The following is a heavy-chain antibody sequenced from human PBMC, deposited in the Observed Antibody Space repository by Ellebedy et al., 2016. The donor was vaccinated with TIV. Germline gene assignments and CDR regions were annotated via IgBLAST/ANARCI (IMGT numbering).Heavy chain of an antibody. CDR1: GFTFSSYG. V-gene: IGHV3-21*01. D-gene: IGHD6-19*01. CDR2: INSRSSSI. Sequence: GESLKISCTTSGFTFSSYGMTWVRQAPGKGLEWVSSINSRSSSINYADSVKGRFTISRRNAKSSLYLQMNSLRADDTAVYYCARDLQGGGWSTWPFDNWGQGTLVTVSS. J-gene: IGHJ4*02. CDR3: ARDLQGGGWSTWPFDN.